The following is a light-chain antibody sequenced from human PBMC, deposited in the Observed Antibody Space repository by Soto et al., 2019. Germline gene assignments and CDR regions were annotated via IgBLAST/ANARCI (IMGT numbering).Light chain of an antibody. CDR2: SAS. Sequence: AILMTQSPSSLAASVGDRVTISCRASQGIRSQLGWYQQKPGKAPKVLISSASSLQSGVPSRFSGSGSGTDFTLTISSLQPEDYATYYCQQSYSTPTFGQGTKVDIK. CDR3: QQSYSTPT. V-gene: IGKV1-6*01. J-gene: IGKJ1*01. CDR1: QGIRSQ.